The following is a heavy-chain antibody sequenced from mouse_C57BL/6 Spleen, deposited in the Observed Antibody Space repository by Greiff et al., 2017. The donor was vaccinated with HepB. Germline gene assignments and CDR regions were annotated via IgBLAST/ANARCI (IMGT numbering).Heavy chain of an antibody. CDR2: IDPSDSET. J-gene: IGHJ4*01. CDR3: ASRPQYYVSSDYYAMDD. D-gene: IGHD1-1*01. Sequence: QVQLQQPGAELVRPGSSVKLSCKASGYTFTSYWMHWVKQRPIQGLEWIGNIDPSDSETHYNQKFQDKATLTVDKSSSTAYMQLSSLTSEDSAVYDGASRPQYYVSSDYYAMDDWGQVISVTVSS. V-gene: IGHV1-52*01. CDR1: GYTFTSYW.